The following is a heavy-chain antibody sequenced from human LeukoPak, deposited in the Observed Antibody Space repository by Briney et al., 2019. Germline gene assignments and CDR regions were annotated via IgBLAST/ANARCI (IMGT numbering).Heavy chain of an antibody. CDR2: ISSTSFIT. V-gene: IGHV3-48*02. CDR1: GFTFSSFS. D-gene: IGHD1-26*01. Sequence: GGSLRLSCAPSGFTFSSFSMNWVRQAPGKGPDWVSYISSTSFITYYADSVRGRFTISRDNAKQSLYLQMNSLRDEDTAIYYCARDLISGAYTFDYWGQGTLVTVSS. CDR3: ARDLISGAYTFDY. J-gene: IGHJ4*02.